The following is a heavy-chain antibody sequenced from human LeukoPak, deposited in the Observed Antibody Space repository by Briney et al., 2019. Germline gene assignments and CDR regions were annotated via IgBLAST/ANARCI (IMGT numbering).Heavy chain of an antibody. Sequence: PGGSLRLSCLTSGFTFSTNAMSWVRQAPGKGLEWISGISGSGASTYYADSVTDRFTISRDNSRNTLYLQMNSLGGDDTAVYYCAKDVGKWESLHFFDYWGQGTLVTVSS. D-gene: IGHD1-26*01. J-gene: IGHJ4*02. V-gene: IGHV3-23*01. CDR3: AKDVGKWESLHFFDY. CDR2: ISGSGAST. CDR1: GFTFSTNA.